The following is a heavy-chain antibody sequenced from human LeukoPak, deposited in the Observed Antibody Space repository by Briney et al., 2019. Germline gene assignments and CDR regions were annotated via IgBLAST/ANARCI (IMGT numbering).Heavy chain of an antibody. Sequence: SGTLSLTCTVSGGSISSYYWSWIRQPPGKGLEWIGEIYHSGSTNYNPSLKSRVTISVDKSKNQFSLKLSSVTAADTAVYYCARASAGMDVWGQGTTVTVSS. V-gene: IGHV4-59*12. J-gene: IGHJ6*02. CDR3: ARASAGMDV. CDR1: GGSISSYY. CDR2: IYHSGST.